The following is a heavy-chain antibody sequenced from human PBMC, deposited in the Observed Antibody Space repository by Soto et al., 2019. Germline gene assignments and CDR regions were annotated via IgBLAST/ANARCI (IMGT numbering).Heavy chain of an antibody. CDR2: ISHDGSDK. D-gene: IGHD1-26*01. J-gene: IGHJ4*02. CDR1: GFTFSSYG. CDR3: AKDRSGSWTLDY. Sequence: QVQLVESGGGVVQPGRSLRLSCAASGFTFSSYGMHWVRQAPGKGLEWVAVISHDGSDKHYADSVKGRVTTSRDNSKNTLYLQMTSLKPEDTAVYYCAKDRSGSWTLDYWGQGTLVTVSS. V-gene: IGHV3-30*18.